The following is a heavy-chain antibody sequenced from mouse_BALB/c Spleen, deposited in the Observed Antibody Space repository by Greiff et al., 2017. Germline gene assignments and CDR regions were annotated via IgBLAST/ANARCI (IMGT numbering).Heavy chain of an antibody. CDR2: IDPSDSET. D-gene: IGHD2-1*01. V-gene: IGHV1-69*02. Sequence: QVQLKQPGAELVKPGAPVKLSCKASGYTFTSYWMNWVKQRPGRGLEWIGRIDPSDSETHYNQKFKDKATLTVDKSSSTAYIQLSSLTSEDSAVYYCARWDGNYRYFDVWGAGTTVTVSS. CDR1: GYTFTSYW. J-gene: IGHJ1*01. CDR3: ARWDGNYRYFDV.